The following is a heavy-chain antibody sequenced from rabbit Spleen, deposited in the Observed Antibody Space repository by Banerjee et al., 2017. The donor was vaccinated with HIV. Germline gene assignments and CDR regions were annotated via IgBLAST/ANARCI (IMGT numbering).Heavy chain of an antibody. CDR1: GFDLSTSYF. V-gene: IGHV1S43*01. J-gene: IGHJ4*01. CDR2: IDPVFGAT. Sequence: QSLEESGGGLVKPGASLTLTCKASGFDLSTSYFMCWVRQAPGKGLEWIGYIDPVFGATYYATWVNGRFTISSHNAQNTLYLQMTSLTAADTATYFCVRDLDGVIGWNFNLWGPGTLVTVS. CDR3: VRDLDGVIGWNFNL. D-gene: IGHD1-1*01.